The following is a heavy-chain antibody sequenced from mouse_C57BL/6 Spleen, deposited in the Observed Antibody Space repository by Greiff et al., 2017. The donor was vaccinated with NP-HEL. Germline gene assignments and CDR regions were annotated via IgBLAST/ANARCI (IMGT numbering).Heavy chain of an antibody. J-gene: IGHJ2*01. CDR2: ISYDGSN. V-gene: IGHV3-6*01. Sequence: EVKLMESGPGLVKPSQSLSLTCSVTGYSITSGYYWNWIRQFPGNKLEWMGYISYDGSNNYNPSLKNRISITRDTSKNQFFLKLNSVTTEDTATYYCAREDAVYFDYWGQGTTLTVSS. CDR1: GYSITSGYY. CDR3: AREDAVYFDY.